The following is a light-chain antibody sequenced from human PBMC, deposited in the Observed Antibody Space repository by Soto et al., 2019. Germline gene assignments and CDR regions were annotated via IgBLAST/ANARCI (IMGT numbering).Light chain of an antibody. CDR2: TAS. CDR3: QKYDSAPLT. Sequence: DIPMTQSPSSLSASVGDRVTITCRASQVISNYLAWYQQKPGEVPKLLIYTASTLQSGVPSRFSGSGSGTDFTLTISSLQPEDVATYYCQKYDSAPLTFGGGTKVEIK. CDR1: QVISNY. J-gene: IGKJ4*01. V-gene: IGKV1-27*01.